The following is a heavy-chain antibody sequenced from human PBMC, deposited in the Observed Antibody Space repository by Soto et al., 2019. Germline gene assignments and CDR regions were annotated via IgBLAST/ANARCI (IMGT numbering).Heavy chain of an antibody. D-gene: IGHD3-16*01. CDR1: GHPITNSY. CDR2: IYHTGIA. CDR3: AREHLLGGLDY. Sequence: SETLSLTCTVSGHPITNSYWSWVRQPSEKGLEWLGHIYHTGIADYNPSLKSRVTISVDRSTNQFSLKLSSVTAADTAVYYCAREHLLGGLDYWGQGTLVTVSS. V-gene: IGHV4-59*12. J-gene: IGHJ4*02.